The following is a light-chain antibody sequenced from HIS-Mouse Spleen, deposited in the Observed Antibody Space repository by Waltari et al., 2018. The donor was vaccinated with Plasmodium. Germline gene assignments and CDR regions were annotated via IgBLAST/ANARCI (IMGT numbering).Light chain of an antibody. Sequence: QSALTQPASVSGSPGQSSPISCPGTSSDVWSYNLVSWYQQHPGKAPKLMIYEGIKLPSGVSNRFSGSKSGNTASLTISGLQAEDEADYYCCSYAGSSTYVFGTGTKVTVL. J-gene: IGLJ1*01. V-gene: IGLV2-23*01. CDR2: EGI. CDR1: SSDVWSYNL. CDR3: CSYAGSSTYV.